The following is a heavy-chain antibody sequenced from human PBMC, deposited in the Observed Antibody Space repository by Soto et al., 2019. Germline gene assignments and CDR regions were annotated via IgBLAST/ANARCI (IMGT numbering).Heavy chain of an antibody. J-gene: IGHJ3*01. Sequence: QAQLVQSGAEVMKPGASVKVSCKASGYTFTRYGISWVRQAPGQGLEWMGWISAAKGNRKYAQKIQDRVTMATDTSTTTAYMEMRSLRSDDTAVYYCARDGSYDNSGPWVGDSVLDVWGQGTMVTVSS. CDR2: ISAAKGNR. CDR3: ARDGSYDNSGPWVGDSVLDV. V-gene: IGHV1-18*01. D-gene: IGHD3-22*01. CDR1: GYTFTRYG.